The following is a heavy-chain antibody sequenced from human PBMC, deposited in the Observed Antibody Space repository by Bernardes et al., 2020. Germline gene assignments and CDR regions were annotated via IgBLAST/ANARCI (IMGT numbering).Heavy chain of an antibody. V-gene: IGHV1-2*04. CDR1: GYTFTGYY. CDR3: ARETTVTQFDYYYYGMDV. CDR2: INPNSGCT. Sequence: ASVKVSCKASGYTFTGYYMHWVRQAPGQGLEWIGWINPNSGCTNYAQKFQGWVTMTRDTSISTAYMELSRLRSDDTAVYYCARETTVTQFDYYYYGMDVWGKGTTVTVSS. D-gene: IGHD4-17*01. J-gene: IGHJ6*04.